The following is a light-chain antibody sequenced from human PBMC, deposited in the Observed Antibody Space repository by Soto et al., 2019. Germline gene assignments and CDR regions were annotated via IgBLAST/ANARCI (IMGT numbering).Light chain of an antibody. V-gene: IGLV4-69*01. CDR3: QTWGTGIWV. J-gene: IGLJ3*02. CDR2: LNSDGSH. Sequence: QLVLTQSPSASASLGASVKLTCTLSSGHSSYAIAWHQQQPEKGPRYLMRLNSDGSHTKGDGIPDRFSGSSSGAERYLTISSLQSEDEADSYCQTWGTGIWVFGGGTKLTVL. CDR1: SGHSSYA.